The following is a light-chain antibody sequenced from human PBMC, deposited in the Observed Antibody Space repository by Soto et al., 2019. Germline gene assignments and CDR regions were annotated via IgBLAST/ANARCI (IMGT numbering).Light chain of an antibody. CDR1: TSDVGNYNF. V-gene: IGLV2-23*01. Sequence: QSALTQPASVSGSPGQSITISCTGTTSDVGNYNFVSWYQQHAGKAPKLIIYEAIKRPSGVSSRFSGSKSGITASLTISGLQAEDEADYSCCSYAGNSTFVFGTGTKLTVL. J-gene: IGLJ1*01. CDR3: CSYAGNSTFV. CDR2: EAI.